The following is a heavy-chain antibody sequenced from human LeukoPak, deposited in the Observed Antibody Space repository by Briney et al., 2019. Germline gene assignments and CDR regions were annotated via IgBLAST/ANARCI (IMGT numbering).Heavy chain of an antibody. CDR1: GYTFTGYY. CDR2: INPNSGGT. V-gene: IGHV1-2*02. CDR3: AREGRRPPYYYYYMDV. J-gene: IGHJ6*03. Sequence: GASVKVSCKASGYTFTGYYMHWVRQAPGQGLEWMGWINPNSGGTNYAQKFQGRVTMTRDTPISTAYMELSRLRSDDTAVYYCAREGRRPPYYYYYMDVWGKGTTVTISS.